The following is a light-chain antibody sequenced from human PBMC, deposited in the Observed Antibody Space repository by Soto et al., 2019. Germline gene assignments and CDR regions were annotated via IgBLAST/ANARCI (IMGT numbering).Light chain of an antibody. CDR3: QQSYLTPFT. CDR2: AAS. V-gene: IGKV1-39*01. J-gene: IGKJ3*01. CDR1: QSITNY. Sequence: DIQMTQSPSSLSASVGDRVTITCRASQSITNYLNWYQQKPGNAPKLLIYAASSLQSGVPSRFSGSGSGTDFTLTISSLQPEDFATYYCQQSYLTPFTFGPGTKSRYQT.